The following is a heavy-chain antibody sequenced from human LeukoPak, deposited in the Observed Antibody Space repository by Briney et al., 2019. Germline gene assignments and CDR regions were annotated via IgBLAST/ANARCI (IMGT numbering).Heavy chain of an antibody. CDR1: GDSFSTYY. J-gene: IGHJ4*02. D-gene: IGHD3-22*01. V-gene: IGHV4-4*07. Sequence: SETLSLTCAVSGDSFSTYYWTWIRQPAGKGLEWMGRIYTSGSTNYNPSLKSRFTMSIDTSKKQFSLKLTSVTAADTAVYYCARDLGYDSSGYHYWGQGTLVTVSS. CDR3: ARDLGYDSSGYHY. CDR2: IYTSGST.